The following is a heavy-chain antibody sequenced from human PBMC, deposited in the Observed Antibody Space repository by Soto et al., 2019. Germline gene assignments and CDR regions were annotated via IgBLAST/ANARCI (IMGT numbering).Heavy chain of an antibody. CDR1: GYTFSIYG. J-gene: IGHJ4*02. D-gene: IGHD3-22*01. CDR2: ISTYNGNT. Sequence: ASVKVSCKASGYTFSIYGISWVRQAPGQGLEWMGWISTYNGNTDYAQKLQGRVTMTTDTSTSTAYMELRSLRSDDTAVYYCARKDRYDSSGYFSPHFDYWGQGTLVTVSS. V-gene: IGHV1-18*01. CDR3: ARKDRYDSSGYFSPHFDY.